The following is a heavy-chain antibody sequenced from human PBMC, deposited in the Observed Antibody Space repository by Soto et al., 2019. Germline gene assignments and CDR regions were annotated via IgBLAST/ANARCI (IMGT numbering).Heavy chain of an antibody. Sequence: PGGSLRLSCAASGFTFSGSAMHWVRQTSGKGLEWVGRIRSKPNNYATAYAASVKGRFTISRDDSKKTAYLQMNSLRAEDTAVYYCAKDAEAVFPNWFDPWGQGTLVTVSS. J-gene: IGHJ5*02. V-gene: IGHV3-73*01. CDR3: AKDAEAVFPNWFDP. CDR1: GFTFSGSA. CDR2: IRSKPNNYAT. D-gene: IGHD2-15*01.